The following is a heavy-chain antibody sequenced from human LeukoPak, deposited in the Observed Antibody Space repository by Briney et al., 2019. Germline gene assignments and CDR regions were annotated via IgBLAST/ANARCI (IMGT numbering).Heavy chain of an antibody. Sequence: ASVKVSCKASGYTFTSYGISWVRQAPGQGLEWMGWISAYNGNTNYAQKLQGRVTVTTDTSTSIAYMELRSLRSDDTAVYYCARDWGYYYGSGSYYWGQGTLVTVSS. CDR2: ISAYNGNT. CDR1: GYTFTSYG. J-gene: IGHJ4*02. V-gene: IGHV1-18*01. D-gene: IGHD3-10*01. CDR3: ARDWGYYYGSGSYY.